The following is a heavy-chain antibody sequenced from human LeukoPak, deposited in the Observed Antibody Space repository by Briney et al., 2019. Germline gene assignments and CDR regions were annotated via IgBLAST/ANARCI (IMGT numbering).Heavy chain of an antibody. J-gene: IGHJ4*02. CDR3: AKDLGYYYSSGYYYY. CDR2: ISGSGGST. Sequence: GGSLRLSCAASGFTFSSYAMSWVRQAPGKGLEWVSAISGSGGSTYYADSAKGRFTISRDNSKNTLYLQMNSLRAEDTAVYYCAKDLGYYYSSGYYYYWGQGTPVTVSS. V-gene: IGHV3-23*01. CDR1: GFTFSSYA. D-gene: IGHD3-22*01.